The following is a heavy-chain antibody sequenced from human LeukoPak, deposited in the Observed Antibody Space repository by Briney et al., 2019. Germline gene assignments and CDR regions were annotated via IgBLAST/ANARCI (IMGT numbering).Heavy chain of an antibody. J-gene: IGHJ2*01. V-gene: IGHV4-34*01. D-gene: IGHD4-23*01. Sequence: SETLSLTCAVYGGSFSGYYWSWIRQPPGKGLEWIGEINHSGSTNYNPSLKSRVTISVDTSKNQFSLKLSSVTAADTAVYYCARLYGGTPKWYFDLWGRGTLVTVSS. CDR1: GGSFSGYY. CDR3: ARLYGGTPKWYFDL. CDR2: INHSGST.